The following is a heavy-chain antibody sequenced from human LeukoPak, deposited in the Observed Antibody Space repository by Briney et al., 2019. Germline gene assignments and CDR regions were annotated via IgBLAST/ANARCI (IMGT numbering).Heavy chain of an antibody. Sequence: SETLYLTCTVSGGPISSDYWSWIRQPAGKGLEWIGRIYTSGSTNYNASLKSRVSMSVDTSKNQFSLKLSSVTAADTAVFYCARENSGSYREFDYWGQGTLVTVSS. V-gene: IGHV4-4*07. D-gene: IGHD1-26*01. CDR2: IYTSGST. CDR1: GGPISSDY. CDR3: ARENSGSYREFDY. J-gene: IGHJ4*02.